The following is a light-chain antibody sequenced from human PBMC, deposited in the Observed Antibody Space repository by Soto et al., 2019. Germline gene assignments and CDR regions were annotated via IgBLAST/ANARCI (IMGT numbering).Light chain of an antibody. CDR1: SSDIGAYYH. Sequence: QSALAQPASVSGSPGQSITISCSGTSSDIGAYYHVAWFQQFPGKTPKLVIYSVSNRPSGVYYRFSGSKSGNTASLTISGLQADDEADYYCISYTVSRSYVFGPGTKVTVX. J-gene: IGLJ1*01. V-gene: IGLV2-14*01. CDR3: ISYTVSRSYV. CDR2: SVS.